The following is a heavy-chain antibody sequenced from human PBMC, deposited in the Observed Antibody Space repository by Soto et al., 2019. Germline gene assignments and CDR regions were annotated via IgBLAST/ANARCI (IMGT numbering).Heavy chain of an antibody. D-gene: IGHD2-8*02. J-gene: IGHJ4*02. V-gene: IGHV3-15*07. Sequence: GGSLRLSCAASGFTFSDAWMNWVRQAPGQGLEWVGRIRSKTDGGTADYAAPVKGRFTISRDDSRDTLYLQMNSLKTEDTAVYYCTKDRDLVFDYGGQGTLVTVSS. CDR1: GFTFSDAW. CDR3: TKDRDLVFDY. CDR2: IRSKTDGGTA.